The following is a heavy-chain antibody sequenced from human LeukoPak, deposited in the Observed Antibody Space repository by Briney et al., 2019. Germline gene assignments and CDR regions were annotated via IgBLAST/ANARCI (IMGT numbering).Heavy chain of an antibody. V-gene: IGHV1-2*02. Sequence: ASVKVSCKASGYTFTGYYMHWVRQAPGQGLEWMGWINPNSGGTNYAQKFQGRVTMTRDTSISTAYMELSRLRSDDTAEYYCAREYYGSGSYLVYWGQGTLVTVSS. CDR3: AREYYGSGSYLVY. CDR2: INPNSGGT. D-gene: IGHD3-10*01. CDR1: GYTFTGYY. J-gene: IGHJ4*02.